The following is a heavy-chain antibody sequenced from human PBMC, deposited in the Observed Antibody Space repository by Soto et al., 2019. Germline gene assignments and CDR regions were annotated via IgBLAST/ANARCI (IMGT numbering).Heavy chain of an antibody. V-gene: IGHV1-69*12. CDR3: AILRPGTTNFYYCGMDV. CDR1: GGTFSSYA. D-gene: IGHD1-1*01. J-gene: IGHJ6*02. Sequence: QVQLVQSGAEVKKPGSSVKVSCKASGGTFSSYAISWVRQAPGQGLEWIGGIIPMVGTANYAQKFQGRVTITADESTTTAYMELSSLRSEDTAVYYCAILRPGTTNFYYCGMDVWGQGTTVTVSS. CDR2: IIPMVGTA.